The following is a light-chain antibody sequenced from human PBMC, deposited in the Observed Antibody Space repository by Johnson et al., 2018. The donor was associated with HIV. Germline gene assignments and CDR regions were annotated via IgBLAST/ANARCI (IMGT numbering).Light chain of an antibody. CDR3: GTWDSSLSLYV. V-gene: IGLV1-51*01. J-gene: IGLJ1*01. CDR1: SSNIGNNF. CDR2: DTD. Sequence: QSILTQPPSVSAAPGQKVTVSCSGSSSNIGNNFVSWYQQVPGTAPKLLIYDTDKRPSGIPDRFSGSKSGTSATLGITGLQTGDEADYYCGTWDSSLSLYVFGTGTKVTVL.